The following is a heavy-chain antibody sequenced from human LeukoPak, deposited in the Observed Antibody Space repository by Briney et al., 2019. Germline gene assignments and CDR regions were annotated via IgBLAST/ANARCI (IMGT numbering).Heavy chain of an antibody. V-gene: IGHV3-20*04. Sequence: PGGSLRLSCTASGFKFDDYDMSWVRQGPGHGLERVSGITWNGDKTGYADSVRGRFAISRDNTVNTIYLQLHSVTEDDMGTYYCAKQMATTRNFENWGQGTLVAVSS. CDR1: GFKFDDYD. J-gene: IGHJ4*02. CDR2: ITWNGDKT. CDR3: AKQMATTRNFEN. D-gene: IGHD1-1*01.